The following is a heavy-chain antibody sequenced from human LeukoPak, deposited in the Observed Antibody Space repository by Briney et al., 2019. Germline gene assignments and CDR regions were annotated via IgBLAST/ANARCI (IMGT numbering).Heavy chain of an antibody. CDR1: GLTLSGYW. D-gene: IGHD5-18*01. CDR2: INGDASST. CDR3: ARARGNTYGYFEY. Sequence: GGSLRLSCAASGLTLSGYWMHWVRQAPGKGLVWVPRINGDASSTSYADSVKGRFTTSRDNAKSTLYLQMNSLRVEDTAVYYCARARGNTYGYFEYWGQGTLVTVSS. V-gene: IGHV3-74*01. J-gene: IGHJ4*02.